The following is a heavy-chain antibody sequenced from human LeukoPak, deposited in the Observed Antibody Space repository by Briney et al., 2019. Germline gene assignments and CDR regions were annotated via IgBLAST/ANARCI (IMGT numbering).Heavy chain of an antibody. CDR2: IYYSGST. V-gene: IGHV4-59*12. CDR1: GGSISSYY. J-gene: IGHJ6*03. Sequence: SETLSLTCTVSGGSISSYYWSWIRQPPGKGLEWIGYIYYSGSTNYNPSLKSRVTISGDTSKNQFSLKLSSVTAADTAVYYCARGRGIAARYYYYMDVWGKGTTVTVSS. CDR3: ARGRGIAARYYYYMDV. D-gene: IGHD6-6*01.